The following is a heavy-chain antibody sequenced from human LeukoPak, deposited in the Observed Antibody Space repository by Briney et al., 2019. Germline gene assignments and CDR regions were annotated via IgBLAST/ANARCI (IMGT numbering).Heavy chain of an antibody. CDR2: ISAYNGNT. CDR1: GYTFTSYG. J-gene: IGHJ4*02. Sequence: ASVKVSCKASGYTFTSYGISWVRQAPGQGLEWMGWISAYNGNTNYAQKLQGRVTMTTDTSTSTAYMELRSLRSDDTAVYYCARDSNTFYSSSWSDFDYWGQGTLVTVSS. D-gene: IGHD6-13*01. CDR3: ARDSNTFYSSSWSDFDY. V-gene: IGHV1-18*01.